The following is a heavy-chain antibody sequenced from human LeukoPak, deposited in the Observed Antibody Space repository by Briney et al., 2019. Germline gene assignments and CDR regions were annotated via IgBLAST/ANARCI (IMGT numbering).Heavy chain of an antibody. CDR3: ARPRRYLDFDY. CDR1: GYSISSGYY. J-gene: IGHJ4*02. V-gene: IGHV4-38-2*01. Sequence: SETLSLTCAVSGYSISSGYYWGWIRPPPGKGLEWIGSIYHSGSTYYNPSLKSRVTISVDTSKNQFSLKLSSVTAADTAVYYCARPRRYLDFDYWGQGTLVTVSS. CDR2: IYHSGST. D-gene: IGHD1-1*01.